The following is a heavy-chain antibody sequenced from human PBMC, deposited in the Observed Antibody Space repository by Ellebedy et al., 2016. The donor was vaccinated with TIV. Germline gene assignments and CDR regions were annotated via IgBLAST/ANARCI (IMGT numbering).Heavy chain of an antibody. Sequence: SETLSLXXTVSGYSISSGYYWGWIRQPPGKGLEWIGSIYHSGSTYYNPSLKSRVTISVDTSKNQFSLKLSSVTAADTAVYYCARGDWFDPWGQGTLVTVSS. J-gene: IGHJ5*02. CDR1: GYSISSGYY. CDR3: ARGDWFDP. V-gene: IGHV4-38-2*02. CDR2: IYHSGST.